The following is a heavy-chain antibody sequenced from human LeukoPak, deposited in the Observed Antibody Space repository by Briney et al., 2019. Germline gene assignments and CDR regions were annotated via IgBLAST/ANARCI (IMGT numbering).Heavy chain of an antibody. V-gene: IGHV4-34*01. CDR2: FYYSGST. J-gene: IGHJ6*03. D-gene: IGHD6-13*01. Sequence: PSETLSLTCAVYGGSFSGYYWGWLRQPPGKGLEWIGSFYYSGSTYYNPSLKSRVTISVDTSKNQFSLKLSSVTAADTAVYYCAREEGILSLPMDVWGKGTTVTISS. CDR1: GGSFSGYY. CDR3: AREEGILSLPMDV.